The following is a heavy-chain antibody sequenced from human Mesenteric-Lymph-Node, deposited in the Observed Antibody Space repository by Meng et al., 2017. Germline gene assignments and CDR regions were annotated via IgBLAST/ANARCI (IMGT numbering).Heavy chain of an antibody. V-gene: IGHV7-4-1*02. CDR2: INTNTGNP. Sequence: AQLPQSASELKKSGALAKASCKSSGYTFTSYAMNLVRQAPGQGLEWMGWINTNTGNPTYAQGFTGRFVFSLDTSVSTAYLQISSLKTEDTAVYYCARREAGLGELLKYWGQGTLVTVSS. J-gene: IGHJ4*02. CDR1: GYTFTSYA. D-gene: IGHD3-10*01. CDR3: ARREAGLGELLKY.